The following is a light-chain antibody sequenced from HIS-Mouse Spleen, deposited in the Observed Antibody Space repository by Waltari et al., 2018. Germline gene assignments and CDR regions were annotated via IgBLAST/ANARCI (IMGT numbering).Light chain of an antibody. Sequence: SYVLTQPPSVSVAPGKTARITCGGNNIGSKSVHWYQQKPGQAPVLVVYDDSDRPSGIPGRFSGSNSGNTATLTISRVEAGDEADYYCQVWYSSSDHVVFGGGTKLTVL. CDR2: DDS. CDR1: NIGSKS. CDR3: QVWYSSSDHVV. V-gene: IGLV3-21*03. J-gene: IGLJ2*01.